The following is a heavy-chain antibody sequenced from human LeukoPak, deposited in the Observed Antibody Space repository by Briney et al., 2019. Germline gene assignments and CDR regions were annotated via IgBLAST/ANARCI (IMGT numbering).Heavy chain of an antibody. CDR2: ISGYNGHT. CDR3: ARWGTGVTPSLYYFDY. J-gene: IGHJ4*02. V-gene: IGHV1-18*01. D-gene: IGHD2-8*02. CDR1: GYTFTSHG. Sequence: EASVKVSCKASGYTFTSHGISWVRQAPGQGLEWMGWISGYNGHTNYTEKFQGRVTMTRDTSISTAYMELSRLRSDDTAVYYCARWGTGVTPSLYYFDYWGQGTLVTVSS.